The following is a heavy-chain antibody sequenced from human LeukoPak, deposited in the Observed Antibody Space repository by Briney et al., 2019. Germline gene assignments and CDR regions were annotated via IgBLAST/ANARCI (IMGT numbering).Heavy chain of an antibody. D-gene: IGHD4-11*01. CDR1: GYTFTSYD. J-gene: IGHJ5*02. CDR2: MNPNSGNT. CDR3: ARRRVYRNWFDP. Sequence: ASVKVSCKASGYTFTSYDINWVRQATGQGLEWMGWMNPNSGNTGYAQKFQGRVTMTRNTSISTAYMELSSLRSEDTAVYHCARRRVYRNWFDPWGQGTLVTVSS. V-gene: IGHV1-8*01.